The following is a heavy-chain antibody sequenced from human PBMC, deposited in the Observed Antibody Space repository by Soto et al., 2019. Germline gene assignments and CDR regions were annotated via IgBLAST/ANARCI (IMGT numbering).Heavy chain of an antibody. J-gene: IGHJ4*02. CDR3: TRASEQRPIDY. CDR1: GFSLSDYW. V-gene: IGHV3-74*01. Sequence: GGSLRLSCAASGFSLSDYWMHWVRQVPGKGLLWVSRISVDGRSTTYADSVKGRFTISRDNAKNTLYLQMDTVRAEDTAIYYCTRASEQRPIDYWGQRSLVTVSS. D-gene: IGHD6-19*01. CDR2: ISVDGRST.